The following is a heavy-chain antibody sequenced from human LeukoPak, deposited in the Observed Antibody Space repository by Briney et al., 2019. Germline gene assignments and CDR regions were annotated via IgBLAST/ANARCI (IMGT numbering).Heavy chain of an antibody. J-gene: IGHJ1*01. D-gene: IGHD1-26*01. CDR1: GFTFSSYN. CDR3: AKWRNSGSYYFAEYFQH. Sequence: QTGGSLRLSCAASGFTFSSYNMNWVRQAPGKGLEWVSAISGSGGSTYYADSVKGRFTISRDNSKNTLYLQMNSLRAEDTAVYYCAKWRNSGSYYFAEYFQHWGQGTLVTVSS. V-gene: IGHV3-23*01. CDR2: ISGSGGST.